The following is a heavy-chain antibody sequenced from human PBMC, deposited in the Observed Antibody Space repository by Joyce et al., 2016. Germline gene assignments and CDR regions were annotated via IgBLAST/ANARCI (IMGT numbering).Heavy chain of an antibody. Sequence: QVQLQESGPGLVKPSQTLSLTCSVSGGSISSGDYYWTWIRQHPRKGLEWIGYIYSSGSAYFKPSLKSRASISIDASKNQFSLRLSSVTAADTAVYYCATLGARIGYALGNWGQGTLVTVSS. J-gene: IGHJ4*02. V-gene: IGHV4-31*03. D-gene: IGHD3-16*01. CDR1: GGSISSGDYY. CDR3: ATLGARIGYALGN. CDR2: IYSSGSA.